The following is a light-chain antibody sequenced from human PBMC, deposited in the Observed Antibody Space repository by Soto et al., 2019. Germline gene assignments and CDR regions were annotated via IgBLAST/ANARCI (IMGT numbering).Light chain of an antibody. Sequence: QSVLTQAACVSGSPGQSITISCGGTGDDIGGYNFVSWYQHHPGKAPKLIIYDVTHRPSGVSERFSGSKSGFTASLTISGLQAEDEYHYYTSSFTSLSTYVFRPGTKVTXL. CDR3: SSFTSLSTYV. J-gene: IGLJ1*01. CDR1: GDDIGGYNF. V-gene: IGLV2-14*01. CDR2: DVT.